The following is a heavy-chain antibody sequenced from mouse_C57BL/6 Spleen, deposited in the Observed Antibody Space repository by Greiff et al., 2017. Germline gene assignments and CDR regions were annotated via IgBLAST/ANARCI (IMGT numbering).Heavy chain of an antibody. Sequence: EVQLQESGGGLVQPGGSLSLSCAASGFTFTDYYMSWVRQPPGKALEWLGFIRNKANGYTTEYSASVKGRFTISRDNSQSILYLQMNALRAEDSATYYCARYRGLRLGAMDYWGQGTSVTVSS. CDR1: GFTFTDYY. CDR3: ARYRGLRLGAMDY. D-gene: IGHD2-4*01. V-gene: IGHV7-3*01. CDR2: IRNKANGYTT. J-gene: IGHJ4*01.